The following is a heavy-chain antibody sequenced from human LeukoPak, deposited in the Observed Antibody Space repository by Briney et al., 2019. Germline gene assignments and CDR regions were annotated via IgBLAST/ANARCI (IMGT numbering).Heavy chain of an antibody. CDR2: IYYSGST. D-gene: IGHD3-10*01. J-gene: IGHJ4*02. CDR3: ARRHYGLYYFDY. V-gene: IGHV4-39*01. Sequence: SETLSLTCTVSGGSISSSGYYWGWIRQPPGKGLEWIGSIYYSGSTYYNPSLKSRVTISVDTSKNQFSLKLSSVTAADTAVYYCARRHYGLYYFDYWGQGTLVTVSS. CDR1: GGSISSSGYY.